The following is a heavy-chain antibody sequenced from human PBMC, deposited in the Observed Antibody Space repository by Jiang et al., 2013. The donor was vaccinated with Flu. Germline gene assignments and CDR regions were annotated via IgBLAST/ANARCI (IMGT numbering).Heavy chain of an antibody. V-gene: IGHV1-69*01. CDR1: GGTFSSYA. D-gene: IGHD2-15*01. CDR3: ARDGCSGGSCRYYYYGMDV. J-gene: IGHJ6*02. CDR2: IIPIFGTA. Sequence: GAEVKKPGSSVKVSCKASGGTFSSYAISWVRQAPGQGLEWMGGIIPIFGTANYAQKFQGRVTITADESTSTAYMELSSLRSEDTAVYYCARDGCSGGSCRYYYYGMDVWGQGTTVTVSS.